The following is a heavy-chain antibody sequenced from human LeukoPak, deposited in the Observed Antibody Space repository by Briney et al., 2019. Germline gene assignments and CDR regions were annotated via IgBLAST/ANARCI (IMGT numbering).Heavy chain of an antibody. CDR2: INPNSGGA. V-gene: IGHV1-2*02. J-gene: IGHJ4*02. D-gene: IGHD4-17*01. CDR1: GYTFTDYY. Sequence: ASVKVSCKASGYTFTDYYVHWVRQAPGQGLEWMGWINPNSGGANYARKFQGRVTMTRDTSISTDYMEVSRLRSDDTAVYYCARGLGTVTTLNYYVADWGQGTLVTVSS. CDR3: ARGLGTVTTLNYYVAD.